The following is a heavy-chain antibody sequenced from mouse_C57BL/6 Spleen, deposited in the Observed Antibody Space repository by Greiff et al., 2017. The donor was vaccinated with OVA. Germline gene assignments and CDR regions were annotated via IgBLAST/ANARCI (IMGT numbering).Heavy chain of an antibody. CDR1: GYTFTSYW. Sequence: VQLQQPGAELVRPGSSVKLSCKASGYTFTSYWMHWVKQRPIQGLEWIGNIDPSDSETHYNQKFKDKATLTVDKSSSTAYMQLSSLTSEDSAVYYCARPDGYLSYFDYWGQGTTLTVSS. CDR3: ARPDGYLSYFDY. J-gene: IGHJ2*01. D-gene: IGHD2-3*01. CDR2: IDPSDSET. V-gene: IGHV1-52*01.